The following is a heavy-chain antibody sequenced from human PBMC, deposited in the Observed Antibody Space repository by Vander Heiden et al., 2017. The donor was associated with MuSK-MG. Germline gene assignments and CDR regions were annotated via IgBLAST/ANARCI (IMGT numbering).Heavy chain of an antibody. CDR1: GGSISSGGYY. CDR3: ARGIIAVADIDY. V-gene: IGHV4-31*03. CDR2: IYYSGST. Sequence: QVQLQESGPGLVKPSQTLPLTCTVSGGSISSGGYYWSWIRQHPGKGLEWIGYIYYSGSTYYNPSLKSRVTISVDTSKNQFSLKLSSVTAADTAVYYCARGIIAVADIDYWGQGTLVTVSS. J-gene: IGHJ4*02. D-gene: IGHD6-19*01.